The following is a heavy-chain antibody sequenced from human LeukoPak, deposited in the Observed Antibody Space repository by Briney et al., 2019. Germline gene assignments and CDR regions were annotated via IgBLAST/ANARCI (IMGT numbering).Heavy chain of an antibody. CDR1: GFTFSSYS. CDR3: ASYYYDSSGYPGDY. Sequence: GGSLRLSCAASGFTFSSYSMNWVRQAPGKGLEWVSSITSSSYIYYADSVKGRFTISRDNAKNSLYLQMNSLRAEDTAVYYCASYYYDSSGYPGDYWGQGTLVTVSS. J-gene: IGHJ4*02. D-gene: IGHD3-22*01. V-gene: IGHV3-21*01. CDR2: ITSSSYI.